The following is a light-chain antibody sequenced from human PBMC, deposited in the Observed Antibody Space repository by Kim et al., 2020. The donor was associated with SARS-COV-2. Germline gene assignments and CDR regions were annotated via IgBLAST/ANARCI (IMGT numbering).Light chain of an antibody. J-gene: IGLJ2*01. V-gene: IGLV3-19*01. CDR2: GKN. Sequence: SSELTQDPAVSVALGQTVRITCQGDSLRTYYTTWYQKKPGQALIVVIYGKNNRPSGIPDRFSGSSSGNTASLTITATQAGDEADYYCNSRDNNDNVLFGGGTKLTVL. CDR3: NSRDNNDNVL. CDR1: SLRTYY.